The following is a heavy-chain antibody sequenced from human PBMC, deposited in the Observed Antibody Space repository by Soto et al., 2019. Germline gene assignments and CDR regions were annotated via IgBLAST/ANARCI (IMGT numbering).Heavy chain of an antibody. CDR1: GVTFTSYA. J-gene: IGHJ4*02. CDR3: AKGSFGFDY. Sequence: EVQLLESGGGLVQPGGSLRLSCAASGVTFTSYAMIWVRQVPGEGLQWVSSISKSGDSTYYADSVKGRFTTSRDNSKNTLYLQMNSLRAEDTAIYYCAKGSFGFDYWGQGTLVTVSS. CDR2: ISKSGDST. V-gene: IGHV3-23*01. D-gene: IGHD3-10*01.